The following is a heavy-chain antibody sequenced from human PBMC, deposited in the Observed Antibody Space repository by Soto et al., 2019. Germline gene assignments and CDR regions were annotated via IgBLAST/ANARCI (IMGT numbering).Heavy chain of an antibody. V-gene: IGHV4-59*01. CDR2: IYGSGGT. D-gene: IGHD6-6*01. CDR3: ARGDATPRPFGVDNYSYMDV. CDR1: GGSIRNYY. J-gene: IGHJ6*03. Sequence: QVQLQESGPGLVKPSETLSLSCTVSGGSIRNYYWTWIRQPPGKGLEWIGYIYGSGGTDYNPSLNSRVTISLDTSRRQFSLKLTSVTAADTAVYYCARGDATPRPFGVDNYSYMDVWGTGTTVIVSS.